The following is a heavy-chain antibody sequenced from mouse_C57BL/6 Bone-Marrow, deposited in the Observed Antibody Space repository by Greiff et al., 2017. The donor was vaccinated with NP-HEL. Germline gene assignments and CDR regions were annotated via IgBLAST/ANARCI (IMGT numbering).Heavy chain of an antibody. V-gene: IGHV5-16*01. J-gene: IGHJ1*03. CDR1: GFTFSDYY. CDR3: ARVYYGNYTSYWYFDV. CDR2: INYDGSST. D-gene: IGHD2-1*01. Sequence: EVHLVESEGGLVQPGSSMKLSCTASGFTFSDYYMAWVRQVPEKGLEWVANINYDGSSTYYLDSLKSRFIISRDNAKNILYLQMISLKSEDTATYYCARVYYGNYTSYWYFDVWGTGTTVTVSS.